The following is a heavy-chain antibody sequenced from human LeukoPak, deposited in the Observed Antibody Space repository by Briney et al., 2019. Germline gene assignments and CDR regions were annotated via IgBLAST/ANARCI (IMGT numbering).Heavy chain of an antibody. CDR3: ARVAAAGPDYYYYYMDV. V-gene: IGHV1-18*01. CDR2: ISAYNGST. Sequence: ASVKVSCKASGYTFTSYGISWVRQAPGQGLEWMGWISAYNGSTNYAQKLQGRVTMTTDTSTSTAYMELRSLRSDDTAVYYCARVAAAGPDYYYYYMDVWGKGTTVTVSS. CDR1: GYTFTSYG. J-gene: IGHJ6*03. D-gene: IGHD6-13*01.